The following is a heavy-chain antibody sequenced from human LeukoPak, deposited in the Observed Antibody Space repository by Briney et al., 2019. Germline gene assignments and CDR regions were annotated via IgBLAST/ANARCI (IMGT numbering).Heavy chain of an antibody. J-gene: IGHJ6*03. V-gene: IGHV5-51*01. CDR1: GYSFTSYW. CDR2: IYPGDSDT. D-gene: IGHD6-13*01. Sequence: GESLKISCKGSGYSFTSYWIGWVRQMPGKGLEWMGIIYPGDSDTRYSPSFQGQVTISADKSISTAYLQWSSLKASDTAMYYCARHLIAAAGTGYYYYMDVWGKGTTVTISS. CDR3: ARHLIAAAGTGYYYYMDV.